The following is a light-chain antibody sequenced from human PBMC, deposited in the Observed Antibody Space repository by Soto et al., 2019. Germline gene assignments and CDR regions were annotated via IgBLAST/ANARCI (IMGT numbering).Light chain of an antibody. J-gene: IGLJ1*01. CDR3: CSYAGSYTFYV. V-gene: IGLV2-11*01. CDR1: SSDVGYYNY. Sequence: QSVLTQPRSVSGSPGQSVTISCTGTSSDVGYYNYVSWYQQHPGTAPKLMIYDISVRPSGVPDRFSGSKSGNTASLTISGLQAEDEADYYCCSYAGSYTFYVFGTGTKDTVL. CDR2: DIS.